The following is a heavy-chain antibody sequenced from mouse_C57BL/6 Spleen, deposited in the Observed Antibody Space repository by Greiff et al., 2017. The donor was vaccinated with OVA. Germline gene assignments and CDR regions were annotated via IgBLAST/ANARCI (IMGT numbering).Heavy chain of an antibody. D-gene: IGHD1-1*02. Sequence: QVHVKQSGTELVKPGASVKLSCKASGYTFTSYWMHWVKQRPGQGLEWIGNINPSNGGTNYNEKFKSKATLTVDKSSSTAYMQLSSLTSEDSAVYYCAREEVYGYYAMDYWGQGTSVTVSS. V-gene: IGHV1-53*01. CDR1: GYTFTSYW. J-gene: IGHJ4*01. CDR2: INPSNGGT. CDR3: AREEVYGYYAMDY.